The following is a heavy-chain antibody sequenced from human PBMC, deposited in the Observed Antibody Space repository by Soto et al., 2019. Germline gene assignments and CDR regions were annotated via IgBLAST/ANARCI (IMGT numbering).Heavy chain of an antibody. J-gene: IGHJ6*02. CDR3: ARVVQKDGGILSNYYHGMDV. CDR2: IDYSGST. D-gene: IGHD2-2*01. Sequence: QVQLQESGPGLMKPSETLSLTCTVSGGSVSSGYYYWSWIRQPPGKGLEWIGYIDYSGSTTYNPSLKSRVTISVDTSRNQFSLKLSSATAADTAVYYCARVVQKDGGILSNYYHGMDVWGQGTTVTVSS. CDR1: GGSVSSGYYY. V-gene: IGHV4-61*01.